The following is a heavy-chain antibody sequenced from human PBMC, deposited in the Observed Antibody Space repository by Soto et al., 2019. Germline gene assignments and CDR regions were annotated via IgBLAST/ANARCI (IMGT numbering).Heavy chain of an antibody. J-gene: IGHJ4*02. V-gene: IGHV3-15*01. CDR2: IKSKTDGGTT. Sequence: GGSLRLSCAASGFTFSNAWMSWVRQAPGKGLEWVGRIKSKTDGGTTDYAAPVKGRFTISRDDSKNTLYLQMNSLKTEDTAVYYCTTPGLGEPYYFDYWGQGTLVTVSS. CDR1: GFTFSNAW. CDR3: TTPGLGEPYYFDY. D-gene: IGHD3-16*01.